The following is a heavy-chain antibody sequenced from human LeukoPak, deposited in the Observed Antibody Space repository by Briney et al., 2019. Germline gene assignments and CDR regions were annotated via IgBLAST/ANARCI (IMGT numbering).Heavy chain of an antibody. CDR1: GFTLRSYT. Sequence: GGSLRLSCAASGFTLRSYTMSWVRQAPGKGLEWVSGISGNGDSTYYADSVKGRFTISRDNSKNTLYLQMNSLRAEDTAVYYCAKGVRGYDFWSGYYPFDYWGQGTLVTVSS. J-gene: IGHJ4*02. D-gene: IGHD3-3*01. CDR3: AKGVRGYDFWSGYYPFDY. CDR2: ISGNGDST. V-gene: IGHV3-23*01.